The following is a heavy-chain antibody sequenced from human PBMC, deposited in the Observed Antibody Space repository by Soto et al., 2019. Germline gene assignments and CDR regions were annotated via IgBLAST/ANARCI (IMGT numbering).Heavy chain of an antibody. J-gene: IGHJ3*02. Sequence: ASVTVSCEVSGYTLTELSMHWVRQAPGKGLEWMGGFDPEDGETIYAQKFQGRVTMTEDTSTDTAYMELSSLRSEDTAVYYCATPIRTSSTMIVPDDAFDIWGQGTMVTVSS. CDR2: FDPEDGET. CDR1: GYTLTELS. CDR3: ATPIRTSSTMIVPDDAFDI. V-gene: IGHV1-24*01. D-gene: IGHD3-22*01.